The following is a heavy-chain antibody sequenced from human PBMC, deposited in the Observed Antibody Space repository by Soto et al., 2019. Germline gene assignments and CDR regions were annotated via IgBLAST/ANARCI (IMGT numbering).Heavy chain of an antibody. J-gene: IGHJ4*02. CDR3: ARDIAVAGAGDFDY. V-gene: IGHV1-8*01. CDR2: MNPNSGNT. CDR1: GYTFTSYD. Sequence: ASVKVSCKASGYTFTSYDINWVRQATGQGLEWMGWMNPNSGNTGYAQKFQGRVTMTRNTSISTAYMELSSLRSEDTAVYYCARDIAVAGAGDFDYWRQGTLVTVSS. D-gene: IGHD6-19*01.